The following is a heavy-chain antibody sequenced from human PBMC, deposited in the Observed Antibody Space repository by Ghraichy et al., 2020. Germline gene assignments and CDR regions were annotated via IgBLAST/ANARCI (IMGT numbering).Heavy chain of an antibody. Sequence: SQTLSLTCAISGDSVSGNSAAWNWIRQSPSRGLEWLGRTYYRSEWYNDYAVSVKSRITINPDTSKNQFSLQLNSVTPEDTAVYYCARSSCTISSCYWYFDLWGRGTLVTVSS. CDR2: TYYRSEWYN. CDR3: ARSSCTISSCYWYFDL. J-gene: IGHJ2*01. D-gene: IGHD2-2*01. CDR1: GDSVSGNSAA. V-gene: IGHV6-1*01.